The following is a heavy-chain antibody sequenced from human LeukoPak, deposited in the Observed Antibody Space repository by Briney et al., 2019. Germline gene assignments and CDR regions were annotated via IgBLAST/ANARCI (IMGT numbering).Heavy chain of an antibody. CDR1: GGSLSGYY. J-gene: IGHJ5*02. D-gene: IGHD5-18*01. CDR3: VRARTPQWIQLWLHWFDP. Sequence: SETLSLTCAVYGGSLSGYYWSWIRHPPGKGLEWIGEINHSGSTNYNPSLKSRVTISVDTSKNQFSLKLSSVTAADTAVYYCVRARTPQWIQLWLHWFDPWGQRTLVTVSS. CDR2: INHSGST. V-gene: IGHV4-34*01.